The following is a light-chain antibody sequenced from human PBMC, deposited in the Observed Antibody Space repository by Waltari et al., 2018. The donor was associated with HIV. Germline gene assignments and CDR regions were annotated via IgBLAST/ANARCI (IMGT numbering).Light chain of an antibody. J-gene: IGLJ3*02. V-gene: IGLV1-44*01. Sequence: QSVLTQPPSASGTPGQRVTIPCSGSSSNIGSNSVSWYQQFPGTAPKLLIYMNHERPSGVPDRFSGAKSCTAGCLAISGLQTEDEADYYCATWDDSLNGWVFGGGTDLTVL. CDR3: ATWDDSLNGWV. CDR2: MNH. CDR1: SSNIGSNS.